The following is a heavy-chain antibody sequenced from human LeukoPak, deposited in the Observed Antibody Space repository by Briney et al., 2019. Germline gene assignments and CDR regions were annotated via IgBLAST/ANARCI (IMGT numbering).Heavy chain of an antibody. CDR3: VRPTSGFDY. D-gene: IGHD6-19*01. V-gene: IGHV3-64D*09. J-gene: IGHJ4*02. CDR2: VNNIGGST. Sequence: GGSLRLSCSASGFTLSSYAMHWVRQAPGKGLEHVSGVNNIGGSTYYADSVKGRFTISRDDSKDTLYLQMTSLRSEDTAVYYCVRPTSGFDYWGQGTLVTVSS. CDR1: GFTLSSYA.